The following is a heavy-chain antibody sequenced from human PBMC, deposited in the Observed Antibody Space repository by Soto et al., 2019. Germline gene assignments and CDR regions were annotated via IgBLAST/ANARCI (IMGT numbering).Heavy chain of an antibody. CDR3: ARTFQYCSGGSCYYAMDV. V-gene: IGHV1-3*01. CDR1: GYTFTSYA. CDR2: INAGNGNT. J-gene: IGHJ6*02. Sequence: ASVKVSCKASGYTFTSYAMHCVRQAPEQRLEWMGWINAGNGNTKYSQKFQGRVTITRDTSASTAYMELSSLRSEDTAVYYCARTFQYCSGGSCYYAMDVWGQGTTVTVS. D-gene: IGHD2-15*01.